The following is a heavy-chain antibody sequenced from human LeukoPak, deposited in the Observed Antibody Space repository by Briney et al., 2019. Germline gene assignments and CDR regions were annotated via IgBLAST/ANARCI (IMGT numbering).Heavy chain of an antibody. J-gene: IGHJ4*02. CDR3: ARGPRGLGMAGTFDY. V-gene: IGHV4-34*01. D-gene: IGHD6-19*01. Sequence: SETLSLTCDVYGGSFSDYYWSWIRQPPGKGLEWIGEINHSGSTNYNPSLKSRATISVDTSKNQFSLKLSSVTAADTAVYYCARGPRGLGMAGTFDYWGQGTLVTVSS. CDR1: GGSFSDYY. CDR2: INHSGST.